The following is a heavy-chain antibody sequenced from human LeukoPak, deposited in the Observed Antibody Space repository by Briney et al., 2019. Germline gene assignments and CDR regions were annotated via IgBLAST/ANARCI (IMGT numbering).Heavy chain of an antibody. V-gene: IGHV3-7*01. CDR3: ARSNPNRNALDL. CDR1: GFTLNSYL. D-gene: IGHD1-14*01. J-gene: IGHJ3*01. CDR2: IKKDGSEE. Sequence: GGSLRLSCAASGFTLNSYLMSWVRQAPGRGLKWVANIKKDGSEESYLDSVKGRFTVSRDNAKNSLFLQMNSLRGEDTAVYYCARSNPNRNALDLLGQGTMVTISS.